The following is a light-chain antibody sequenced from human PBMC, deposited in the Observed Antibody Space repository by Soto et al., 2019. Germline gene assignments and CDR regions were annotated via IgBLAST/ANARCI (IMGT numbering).Light chain of an antibody. CDR2: AAS. Sequence: DIQMTQSPSSLSASVGDRVTITCRASQGIGSDLGWYQQKPGKAPKRLIYAASSLQSGVPSRFSGRGSGTEFPLTISSLQPEDFATYYCLQHNSYPPTFGGGTKVEIK. CDR3: LQHNSYPPT. V-gene: IGKV1-17*01. J-gene: IGKJ4*01. CDR1: QGIGSD.